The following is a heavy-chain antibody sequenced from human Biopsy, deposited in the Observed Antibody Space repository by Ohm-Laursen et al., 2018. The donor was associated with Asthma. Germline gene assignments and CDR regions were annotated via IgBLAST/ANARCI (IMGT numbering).Heavy chain of an antibody. CDR3: ARVRKDYYDSSGLSGGWFDP. CDR1: GYTFINYA. Sequence: ASVKVSCNAPGYTFINYAIHWVRQAPGQRPEWMGWINAGNGNTKYSQKFQGRVTITRDTSATTAYMELSSLRSEDTAVYYCARVRKDYYDSSGLSGGWFDPWGQGTLVTVSS. CDR2: INAGNGNT. J-gene: IGHJ5*02. V-gene: IGHV1-3*01. D-gene: IGHD3-22*01.